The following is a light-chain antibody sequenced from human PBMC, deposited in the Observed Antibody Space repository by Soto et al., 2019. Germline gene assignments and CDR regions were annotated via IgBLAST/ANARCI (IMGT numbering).Light chain of an antibody. V-gene: IGKV3-11*01. Sequence: VLTKSTTTVPWSTGKKATLSCRASQSVSSYLAWYQQKPGQAPRLLIYDASNRATGIPARFSGSGSGTDFTRTNSSLEPEHFAVYYCQQRSNWPLTLGGGTKVDIK. CDR2: DAS. CDR3: QQRSNWPLT. J-gene: IGKJ4*01. CDR1: QSVSSY.